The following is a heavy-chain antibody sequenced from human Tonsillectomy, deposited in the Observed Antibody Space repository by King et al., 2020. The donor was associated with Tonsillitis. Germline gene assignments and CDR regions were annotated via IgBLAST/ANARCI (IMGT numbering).Heavy chain of an antibody. CDR1: GGSISSSSYY. Sequence: QLQLQESGPGLVKPSATLSLTCSVSGGSISSSSYYWGWIRQPPGKGLEWIGNIYYSGRTYYNPSLKSPVTISVHTSKNQFSLQLRSVTAADTAVYYCARHPLRGLTIYPPDTFDIWGQGTMVTVSS. CDR2: IYYSGRT. D-gene: IGHD4/OR15-4a*01. J-gene: IGHJ3*02. CDR3: ARHPLRGLTIYPPDTFDI. V-gene: IGHV4-39*01.